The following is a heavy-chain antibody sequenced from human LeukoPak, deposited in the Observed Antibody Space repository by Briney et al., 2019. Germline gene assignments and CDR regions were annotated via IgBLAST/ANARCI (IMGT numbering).Heavy chain of an antibody. J-gene: IGHJ6*02. CDR1: GGSFSGYY. CDR3: ARRWRWVVRGVWGSYYYGMDV. CDR2: INHSGST. D-gene: IGHD3-10*01. Sequence: PSETLSLTCAVYGGSFSGYYWSWIRQPPGKGLEWIGEINHSGSTNYNPSLKSLVTISVDTSKNQFSLKLSSVTAADTAVYYCARRWRWVVRGVWGSYYYGMDVWGQGTTVTVSS. V-gene: IGHV4-34*01.